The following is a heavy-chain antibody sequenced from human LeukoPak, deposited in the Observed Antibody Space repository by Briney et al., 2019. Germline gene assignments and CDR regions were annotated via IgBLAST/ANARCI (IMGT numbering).Heavy chain of an antibody. Sequence: ASETLPLTCTVSGGSISSYYWSWIRQPAGKGLEWIGRVYTSGSTNYNPSPKSRVTMSVDTSQYQFSLKLSSVTAADTAVYYCARENSGNYGFDYWGQGTLVTVSS. J-gene: IGHJ4*02. CDR3: ARENSGNYGFDY. V-gene: IGHV4-4*07. CDR1: GGSISSYY. CDR2: VYTSGST. D-gene: IGHD3-10*01.